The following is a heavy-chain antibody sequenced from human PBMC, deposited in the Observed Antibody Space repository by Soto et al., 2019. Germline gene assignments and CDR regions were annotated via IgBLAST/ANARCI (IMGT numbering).Heavy chain of an antibody. Sequence: SETLSLTCTVSGDSVSGNYWSWIRQPPGKQLEWIGYMYYSGGANYNPSLKSRVTMSVDTSMNEFSLTLSSATAADTARYYCARYKRMIADFWGQGILVTVSS. D-gene: IGHD3-22*01. J-gene: IGHJ4*02. CDR1: GDSVSGNY. CDR2: MYYSGGA. V-gene: IGHV4-59*08. CDR3: ARYKRMIADF.